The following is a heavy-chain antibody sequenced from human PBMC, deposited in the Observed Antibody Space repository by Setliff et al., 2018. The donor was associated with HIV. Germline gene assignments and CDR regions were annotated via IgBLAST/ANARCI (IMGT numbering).Heavy chain of an antibody. D-gene: IGHD3-22*01. CDR1: GGTFSSHG. CDR2: ITTVFDSS. CDR3: ARVDYYDSSGYWHFDY. J-gene: IGHJ4*02. Sequence: ASVKVSCKASGGTFSSHGISWVRQAPGQGLEWMGEITTVFDSSNYAQNFQGRLTITADASTSTAYMDLSSLTAEDTALYYCARVDYYDSSGYWHFDYWGQGTLVTVSS. V-gene: IGHV1-69*13.